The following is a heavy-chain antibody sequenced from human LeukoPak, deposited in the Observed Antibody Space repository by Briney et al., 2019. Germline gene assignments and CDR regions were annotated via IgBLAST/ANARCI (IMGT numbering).Heavy chain of an antibody. V-gene: IGHV3-30*03. CDR1: GFTFSSYG. CDR2: ISYDGSNK. J-gene: IGHJ4*02. CDR3: ARGSIFGVVITTPFDY. D-gene: IGHD3-3*01. Sequence: GGSLRLSCAASGFTFSSYGMHWVRQAPGKGLEWVAVISYDGSNKYYADSVKGRFTISRDNSRNTLYLQVNSLRAEDTAVYYCARGSIFGVVITTPFDYWGQGTLVTVSS.